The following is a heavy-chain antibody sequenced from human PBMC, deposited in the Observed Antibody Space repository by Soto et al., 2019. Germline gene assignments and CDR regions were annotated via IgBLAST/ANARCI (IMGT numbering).Heavy chain of an antibody. CDR2: TYHSGST. J-gene: IGHJ5*02. CDR1: GDTISTGGYT. V-gene: IGHV4-30-2*01. CDR3: VRVKINYYGSGSYHNVRGYNWFDP. Sequence: SETLSLTCDVSGDTISTGGYTWAWIRQQPGKALEWIGHTYHSGSTNYNPSLKSRVTISVDTSKNQFSLKLSSVTAADTAVYYCVRVKINYYGSGSYHNVRGYNWFDPWGQGTLVTVSS. D-gene: IGHD3-10*01.